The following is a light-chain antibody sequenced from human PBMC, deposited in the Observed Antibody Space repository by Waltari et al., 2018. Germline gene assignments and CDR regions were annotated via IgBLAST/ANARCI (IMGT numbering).Light chain of an antibody. CDR1: NIGSKS. J-gene: IGLJ2*01. CDR3: QVWDGNSDHPVL. V-gene: IGLV3-21*02. CDR2: ADG. Sequence: SYVLTQPPSVSVAPGQTARITCGGDNIGSKSVNWYQKKPGQAPVLVVYADGDRPSGIPGRFSGSNSGNTATLAISRVEAGDEADYYCQVWDGNSDHPVLFGGGTKLTVL.